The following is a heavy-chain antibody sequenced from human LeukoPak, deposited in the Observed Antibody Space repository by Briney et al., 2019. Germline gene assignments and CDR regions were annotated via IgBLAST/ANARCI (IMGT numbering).Heavy chain of an antibody. V-gene: IGHV3-48*03. Sequence: GGYLRLSCAASGFTFISYEMNWVRQAPGKGLEWVSYISSSGSSIYYADSVKGRFTISRDNAKNSLYLQMNSLRAEDTAVYYCARIGADYDLDYWGQGTLVTVSS. J-gene: IGHJ4*02. D-gene: IGHD3-22*01. CDR2: ISSSGSSI. CDR3: ARIGADYDLDY. CDR1: GFTFISYE.